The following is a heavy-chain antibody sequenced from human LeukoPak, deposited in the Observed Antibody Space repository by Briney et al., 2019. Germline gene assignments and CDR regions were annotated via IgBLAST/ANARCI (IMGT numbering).Heavy chain of an antibody. V-gene: IGHV4-31*11. CDR3: ARNPIAAAGLYFDY. Sequence: SETLSLTCAVYGGSFSGYYWSWIRQHPGKGLEWIGYIYYSGSTYYNPSLKSRVTISVDTSKNQFSLKLSSVTAADTAVYYCARNPIAAAGLYFDYWGQGTLVTVSS. CDR1: GGSFSGYY. CDR2: IYYSGST. D-gene: IGHD6-13*01. J-gene: IGHJ4*02.